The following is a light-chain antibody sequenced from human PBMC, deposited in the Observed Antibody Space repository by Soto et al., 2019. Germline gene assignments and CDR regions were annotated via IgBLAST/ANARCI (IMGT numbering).Light chain of an antibody. J-gene: IGLJ2*01. V-gene: IGLV4-69*01. CDR2: LNSDGSH. Sequence: QPVLTQSPSASASLGASVKLTCTLSSGHSSYAIAWHQQQPEKGPRYLMKLNSDGSHSKGXXXXDRFSGSSSGAERYLTXXXXXXXXXXXXXXQTWGTGIVVFGGGTKLTVL. CDR3: QTWGTGIVV. CDR1: SGHSSYA.